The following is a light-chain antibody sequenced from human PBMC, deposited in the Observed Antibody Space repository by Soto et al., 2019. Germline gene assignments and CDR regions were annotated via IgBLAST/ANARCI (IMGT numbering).Light chain of an antibody. CDR2: EVV. V-gene: IGLV2-8*01. J-gene: IGLJ1*01. CDR3: KSYAGSNTYV. CDR1: KNDIGVYDF. Sequence: QSVLTQPPSASGSPGQSVTISCTGTKNDIGVYDFVSWYQHHPGKAPRLIIYEVVQRPSGVPDRFSGSKSGNTAPLTVSGLQAEDEADYFCKSYAGSNTYVFGSGTKVTVL.